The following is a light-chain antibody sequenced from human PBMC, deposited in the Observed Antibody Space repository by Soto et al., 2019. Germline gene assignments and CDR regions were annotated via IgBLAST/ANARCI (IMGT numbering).Light chain of an antibody. CDR2: GAS. Sequence: EIVLMQSPGTLSLSPGQRSSLSCRASQSVSTTVAWYHQKPGQAPRLLVYGASTRATGVPARFSGSRSGPEFTLTINSLQSEDFAIYYCKRYNNWPLTFGGGSTVDI. V-gene: IGKV3-15*01. CDR1: QSVSTT. CDR3: KRYNNWPLT. J-gene: IGKJ4*01.